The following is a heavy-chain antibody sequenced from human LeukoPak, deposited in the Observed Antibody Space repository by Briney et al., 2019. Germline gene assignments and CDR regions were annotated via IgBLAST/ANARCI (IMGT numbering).Heavy chain of an antibody. CDR1: GYIFTNYG. V-gene: IGHV1-18*01. J-gene: IGHJ6*03. CDR2: ITVYNGDT. CDR3: ARAKVSYYDILTGYSPQYCYYYMDV. D-gene: IGHD3-9*01. Sequence: ASVKVSCKASGYIFTNYGVSWVRQAPGQGLEWMGWITVYNGDTNYAQKFQGRVTMTTDTSTSTAYMELRSLRSDDTAVYYCARAKVSYYDILTGYSPQYCYYYMDVWGKGTTVTISS.